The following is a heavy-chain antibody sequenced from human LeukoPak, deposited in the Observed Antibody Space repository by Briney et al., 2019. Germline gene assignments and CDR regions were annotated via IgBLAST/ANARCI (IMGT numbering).Heavy chain of an antibody. Sequence: GESLKISCKGSGYSFTSYWIGWVRQMPGKGLEWMGIIYPADSDIRYSPSFQGQVTISADKSISTAYLQWNSLKASGTAMYYCARQEYCSGASCYTWFEPWGQGTLVTVSS. V-gene: IGHV5-51*01. CDR3: ARQEYCSGASCYTWFEP. CDR1: GYSFTSYW. D-gene: IGHD2-15*01. CDR2: IYPADSDI. J-gene: IGHJ5*02.